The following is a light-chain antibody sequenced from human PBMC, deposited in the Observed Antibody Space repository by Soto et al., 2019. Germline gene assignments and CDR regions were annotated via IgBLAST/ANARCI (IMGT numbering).Light chain of an antibody. CDR3: AAWDGSLNGWV. J-gene: IGLJ2*01. Sequence: QSVLTQAPSASGTPGQRVTISCSGSSSNIGSNTVSWYQQVPGKAPKLLIHSNEQRPSGFPDRFSGSKSGTSASLAIGGIQSEDEADYSCAAWDGSLNGWVFGGGTKLTVL. CDR2: SNE. CDR1: SSNIGSNT. V-gene: IGLV1-44*01.